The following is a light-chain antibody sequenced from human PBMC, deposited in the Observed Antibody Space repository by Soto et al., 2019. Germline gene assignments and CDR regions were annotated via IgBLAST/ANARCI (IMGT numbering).Light chain of an antibody. CDR1: SSDVGGYNY. Sequence: ALTQPRSVSGSPGQSVTISCTGTSSDVGGYNYVSWYQQHPGKAPKLMIYDVSKRPSGVPDRFSGSKSGNTASLTISGLQAEDEADYYCCSYARSYTLVFGGGTKLTVL. CDR3: CSYARSYTLV. V-gene: IGLV2-11*01. CDR2: DVS. J-gene: IGLJ2*01.